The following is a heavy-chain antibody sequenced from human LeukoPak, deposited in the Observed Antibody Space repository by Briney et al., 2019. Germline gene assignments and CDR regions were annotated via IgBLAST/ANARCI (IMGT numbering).Heavy chain of an antibody. CDR2: ISSYNGNT. CDR1: GYTFTNYG. V-gene: IGHV1-18*01. Sequence: ASAKVSCKASGYTFTNYGLSWVRQAPGQGLEWMGWISSYNGNTNYAQKLQGRVIVTTDTSTTTAYMELRSLRSDDTAVYYCTRTVLDCKNGVCYDYWGQGTLVTVSS. CDR3: TRTVLDCKNGVCYDY. D-gene: IGHD2-8*01. J-gene: IGHJ4*02.